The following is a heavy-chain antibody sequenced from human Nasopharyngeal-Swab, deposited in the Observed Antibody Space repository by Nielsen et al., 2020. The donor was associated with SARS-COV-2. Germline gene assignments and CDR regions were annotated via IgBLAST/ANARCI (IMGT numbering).Heavy chain of an antibody. CDR3: ARGYSSSWFDY. Sequence: GSLSLTCTVSGGSVSSGSYYWSWIRQPPGKGLEWIGYIYYSGSTNYNPSLKSRVTISVDTSKNQFSLKLSSVTAADTAVYYCARGYSSSWFDYWGQGTLVTVSS. CDR2: IYYSGST. D-gene: IGHD6-13*01. J-gene: IGHJ4*02. CDR1: GGSVSSGSYY. V-gene: IGHV4-61*01.